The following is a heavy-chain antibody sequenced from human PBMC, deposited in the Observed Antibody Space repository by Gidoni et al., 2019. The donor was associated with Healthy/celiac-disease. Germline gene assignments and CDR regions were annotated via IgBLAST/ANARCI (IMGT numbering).Heavy chain of an antibody. J-gene: IGHJ3*02. CDR3: ARVVVVAATNHDAFDI. CDR1: GFTFSSYW. V-gene: IGHV3-7*01. D-gene: IGHD2-15*01. CDR2: IKQDGSEK. Sequence: EVQLVESGGGLVQPGGSLRLSCAASGFTFSSYWMSWVRQAPGKGLEWVANIKQDGSEKYYVDSVKGRFTISRDNAKNSLYLQMNSLRAEDTAVYYCARVVVVAATNHDAFDIWGQGTMVTVSS.